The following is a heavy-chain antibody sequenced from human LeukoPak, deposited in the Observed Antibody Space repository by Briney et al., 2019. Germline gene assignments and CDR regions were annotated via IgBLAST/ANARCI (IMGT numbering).Heavy chain of an antibody. Sequence: SETLSLTCAVYGGSFSGYYRSWIRQPPGKGLEWIGEINHSGSTNYNPSLKGRVTISVDTSKNQFSLKLSSVTAADTAVYSCARAPNSGSHSFYFDYWGQGTLVTVSS. V-gene: IGHV4-34*01. D-gene: IGHD1-26*01. CDR2: INHSGST. CDR1: GGSFSGYY. CDR3: ARAPNSGSHSFYFDY. J-gene: IGHJ4*02.